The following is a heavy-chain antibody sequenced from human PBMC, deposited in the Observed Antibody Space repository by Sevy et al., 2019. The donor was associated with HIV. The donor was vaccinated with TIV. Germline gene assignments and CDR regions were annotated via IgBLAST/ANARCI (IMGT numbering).Heavy chain of an antibody. D-gene: IGHD2-2*01. V-gene: IGHV3-48*03. J-gene: IGHJ6*02. CDR1: GFIFSSYE. Sequence: GGSLRLSCAASGFIFSSYEMSWVRQAPGKGLEWVSHISQSGGTTYYSDSVKGRFTISRDNAKNSLYLQMNSLRAEDTALYYCARDCSSTTCLWGLDVWGQGTTVTVSS. CDR2: ISQSGGTT. CDR3: ARDCSSTTCLWGLDV.